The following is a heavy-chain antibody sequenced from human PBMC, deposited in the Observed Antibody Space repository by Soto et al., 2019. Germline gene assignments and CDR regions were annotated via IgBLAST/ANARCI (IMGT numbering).Heavy chain of an antibody. J-gene: IGHJ6*02. CDR1: GGTFSSYA. CDR3: ARDQFLDSSGWLYYYGMDV. Sequence: QVQLVQSGAEVKKPGSSVKVSCKASGGTFSSYAISWVRQAPGQGLEWMGGIIPIFGTANYAQKFQGRVTITADESTSTAYMELSSLRSEDTAVYFCARDQFLDSSGWLYYYGMDVWGQGTTVTVSS. CDR2: IIPIFGTA. D-gene: IGHD6-19*01. V-gene: IGHV1-69*01.